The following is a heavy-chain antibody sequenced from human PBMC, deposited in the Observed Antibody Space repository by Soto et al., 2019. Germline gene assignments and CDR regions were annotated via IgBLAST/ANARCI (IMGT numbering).Heavy chain of an antibody. D-gene: IGHD1-26*01. J-gene: IGHJ5*02. CDR1: GFTFSYFW. CDR2: INSDGSSG. V-gene: IGHV3-74*03. CDR3: ARDSGSYFSLDL. Sequence: EEQLVESGGALVQPGGSLRLSCAASGFTFSYFWIYWVRQAPGKGLAWVSHINSDGSSGTYADSVKGRFTFSRDNAKNTLYLQMNNLRAEDTAVYFCARDSGSYFSLDLWGQGTLVTVSS.